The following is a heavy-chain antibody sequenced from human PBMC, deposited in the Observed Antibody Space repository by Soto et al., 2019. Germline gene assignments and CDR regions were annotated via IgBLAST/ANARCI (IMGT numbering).Heavy chain of an antibody. CDR2: INPIIGAA. J-gene: IGHJ6*02. CDR1: GGTFISYA. D-gene: IGHD6-13*01. V-gene: IGHV1-69*05. CDR3: ARELASSWSNYYYYGMDV. Sequence: SVKVSCKASGGTFISYAISWVRQAPGQGLEWMGGINPIIGAANYAQKFQGRVTMTTDKSTSTAYRELSSLRSDDTAVYYCARELASSWSNYYYYGMDVWGQGTTVTVSS.